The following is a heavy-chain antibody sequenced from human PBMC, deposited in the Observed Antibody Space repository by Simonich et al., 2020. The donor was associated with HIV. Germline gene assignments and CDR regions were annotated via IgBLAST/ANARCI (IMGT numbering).Heavy chain of an antibody. CDR1: GFTFSSYS. Sequence: EVQLVESGGGLVKPGGSLRLSCAASGFTFSSYSMNWVRQAPGKGLDWVTSISSSSSYIYYADSVKGRLTISRENAKNSLYLQMNSLRAEDTAVYYCARDGRKGSSTSCSDYWGQGTLVTVSS. J-gene: IGHJ4*02. CDR2: ISSSSSYI. V-gene: IGHV3-21*01. D-gene: IGHD2-2*01. CDR3: ARDGRKGSSTSCSDY.